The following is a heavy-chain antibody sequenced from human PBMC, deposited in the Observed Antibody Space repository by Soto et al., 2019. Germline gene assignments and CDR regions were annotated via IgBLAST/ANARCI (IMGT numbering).Heavy chain of an antibody. CDR1: GFNLSNFW. Sequence: EVYLVESGGGVFQPGGSLRLSCAASGFNLSNFWMHWVRQVPGKGLMWVARIDSDGSRTNYADSVKGRFTISRDNAKNTLDLQMNSLRAEDTAIYYCARDPGEPSFPYYYYYMDVWGKGTSVTISS. D-gene: IGHD3-16*01. J-gene: IGHJ6*03. CDR3: ARDPGEPSFPYYYYYMDV. CDR2: IDSDGSRT. V-gene: IGHV3-74*01.